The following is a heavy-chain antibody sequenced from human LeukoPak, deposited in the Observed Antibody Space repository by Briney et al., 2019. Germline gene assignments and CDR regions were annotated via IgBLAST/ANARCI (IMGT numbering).Heavy chain of an antibody. CDR2: ISGSAATT. D-gene: IGHD2-2*01. Sequence: GGSLRLSCAASGFTFSSYAMSWVRQAPGKGLEWVPAISGSAATTYYADSVKGRFTISRDNSKNTLYVQVDSLRGDDTAVYYCAKNGKYQLLGSWCDSWGQGTLVTVSS. CDR1: GFTFSSYA. J-gene: IGHJ5*01. V-gene: IGHV3-23*01. CDR3: AKNGKYQLLGSWCDS.